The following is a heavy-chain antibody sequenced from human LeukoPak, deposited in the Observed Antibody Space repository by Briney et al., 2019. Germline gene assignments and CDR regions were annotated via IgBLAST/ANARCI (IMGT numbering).Heavy chain of an antibody. CDR3: ARHGSCGDFPGLQNGFDT. Sequence: SESLSLTSTVSGGSITSSSYCWGWVSHPPGKGLEWIGSIYYSGSTYYNPPFKSQATTSVETPKNHYSLKLSSVDVAATAVYSCARHGSCGDFPGLQNGFDTWGQGTLVTVSS. D-gene: IGHD1-26*01. CDR1: GGSITSSSYC. CDR2: IYYSGST. J-gene: IGHJ5*02. V-gene: IGHV4-39*01.